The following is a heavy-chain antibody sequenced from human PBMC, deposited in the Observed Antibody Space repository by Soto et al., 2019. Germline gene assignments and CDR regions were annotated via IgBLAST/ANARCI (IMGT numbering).Heavy chain of an antibody. V-gene: IGHV4-59*13. Sequence: QVQLQESGPGLVKPSETLSLTCTVSGGSISSYYWCWIRQPPGKGLEWVGYIYYSGSTHYNPSLKTRDTTSVHTSKNQCSLNLSSVTAADTAVYYCARARYSGCGSLDYWGQGTLVTVSS. CDR2: IYYSGST. CDR1: GGSISSYY. D-gene: IGHD5-12*01. J-gene: IGHJ4*02. CDR3: ARARYSGCGSLDY.